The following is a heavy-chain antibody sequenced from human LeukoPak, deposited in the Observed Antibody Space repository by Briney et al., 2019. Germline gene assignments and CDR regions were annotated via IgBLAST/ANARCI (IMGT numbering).Heavy chain of an antibody. CDR2: MNPNSGRT. CDR3: ARSRYSYAHMPHWDY. CDR1: GYTLTSYD. J-gene: IGHJ4*02. D-gene: IGHD5-18*01. Sequence: ASVKVSCKASGYTLTSYDINWVRQATGQGLEWMGWMNPNSGRTGYAQKFQGRITMTRNTSISTAYMELSSLRSDDTAVYYCARSRYSYAHMPHWDYWGQGTLVTVSS. V-gene: IGHV1-8*01.